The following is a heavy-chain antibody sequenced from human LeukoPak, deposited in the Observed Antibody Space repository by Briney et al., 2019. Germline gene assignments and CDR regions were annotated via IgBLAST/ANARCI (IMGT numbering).Heavy chain of an antibody. CDR1: GFTFSSYA. J-gene: IGHJ4*02. CDR3: AKVVKDYDFWSGYRD. D-gene: IGHD3-3*01. Sequence: GGSLRLSCAASGFTFSSYAMSWVRQAPGKGLEWVSAISGSGGSTYYADSVKGRFTISRDNSKNTLYLQMNSLRAEDTAVYYCAKVVKDYDFWSGYRDWGQGTLVTVSS. V-gene: IGHV3-23*01. CDR2: ISGSGGST.